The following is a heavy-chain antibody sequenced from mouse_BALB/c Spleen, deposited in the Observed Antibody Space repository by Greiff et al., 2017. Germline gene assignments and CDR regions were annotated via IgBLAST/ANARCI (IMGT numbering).Heavy chain of an antibody. CDR1: GYTFTSYW. CDR3: TREGYDYLFAY. D-gene: IGHD2-4*01. Sequence: QVQLQQPGAELVRPGASVKLSCKASGYTFTSYWINWVKQRPGQGLEWIGNIYPSDSYTNYNQKFKDKATLTVDKSSSTAYMQLSSPTSEDSAVYYCTREGYDYLFAYWGQGTLVTVSA. CDR2: IYPSDSYT. V-gene: IGHV1-69*02. J-gene: IGHJ3*01.